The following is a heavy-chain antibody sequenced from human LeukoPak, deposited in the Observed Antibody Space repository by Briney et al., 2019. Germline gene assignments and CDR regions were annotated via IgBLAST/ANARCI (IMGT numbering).Heavy chain of an antibody. J-gene: IGHJ4*02. CDR1: GFTVSSNY. D-gene: IGHD3-16*01. V-gene: IGHV3-53*01. Sequence: GGSLRLSCAASGFTVSSNYMSWVRQAPGKGLEWVSVIYSGGSTYYADSVKGRFTISRDNAKNSLYLQMNSLRAEDTAVYYCARVYRWGDFDYWGQGTLVTVSS. CDR2: IYSGGST. CDR3: ARVYRWGDFDY.